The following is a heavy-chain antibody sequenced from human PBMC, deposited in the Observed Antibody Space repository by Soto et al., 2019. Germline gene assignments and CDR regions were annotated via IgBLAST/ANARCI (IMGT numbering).Heavy chain of an antibody. CDR1: RFTFSTYN. V-gene: IGHV3-48*02. Sequence: GGSLRLSCAASRFTFSTYNMNWVRQAPGKGLEWVSYISSTGSTIHYADSVKGRFTISRDNAKNSLYLQMNSLRDEDTAVYYCARDYNWNSNFDYWGQGTLVTSPQ. CDR2: ISSTGSTI. J-gene: IGHJ4*02. CDR3: ARDYNWNSNFDY. D-gene: IGHD1-7*01.